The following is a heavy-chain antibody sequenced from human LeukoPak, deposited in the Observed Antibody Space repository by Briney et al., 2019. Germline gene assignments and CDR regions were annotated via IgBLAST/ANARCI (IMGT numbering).Heavy chain of an antibody. V-gene: IGHV6-1*01. CDR2: AYYKSAWYN. Sequence: SQTLSLTCAISGDSVSRDSIAWNWIRQSPSRGLEWLGRAYYKSAWYNDYAVSVKGRIIINPDTSKNQFSLQLNSVTPEDTAVYYCARGTGWPQFDYWGQGTLVTVSS. D-gene: IGHD6-19*01. J-gene: IGHJ4*02. CDR3: ARGTGWPQFDY. CDR1: GDSVSRDSIA.